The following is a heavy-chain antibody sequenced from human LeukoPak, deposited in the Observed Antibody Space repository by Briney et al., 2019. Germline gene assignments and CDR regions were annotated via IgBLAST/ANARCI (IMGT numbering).Heavy chain of an antibody. CDR2: IRHDGSNK. CDR1: GFIFSSYG. Sequence: GGSLRLSCAASGFIFSSYGMNWVKQVPGKGLECLTFIRHDGSNKFYAESVKGRFTISRDMSKNTLYLQMNSLTLEDTAIYYCTKEKVAYYTDRWSGLFDTWGQGTLVSVSS. D-gene: IGHD1-26*01. CDR3: TKEKVAYYTDRWSGLFDT. V-gene: IGHV3-30*02. J-gene: IGHJ5*02.